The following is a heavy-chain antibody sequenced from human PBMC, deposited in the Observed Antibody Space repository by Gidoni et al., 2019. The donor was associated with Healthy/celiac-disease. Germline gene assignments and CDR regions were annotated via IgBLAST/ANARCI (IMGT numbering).Heavy chain of an antibody. V-gene: IGHV3-21*01. CDR3: ARVWSGSSSSGFDY. CDR2: ISSSSSYI. D-gene: IGHD6-6*01. J-gene: IGHJ4*02. Sequence: EVQLVESGGGLVKPGGSLRLSCAASGFTFSSYSMNWVRQAPGKGLEWVSSISSSSSYIYYADSVKGRFTISRDNAKNSLYLQMNSLRAEDTAVYYCARVWSGSSSSGFDYWGQGTLVTVSS. CDR1: GFTFSSYS.